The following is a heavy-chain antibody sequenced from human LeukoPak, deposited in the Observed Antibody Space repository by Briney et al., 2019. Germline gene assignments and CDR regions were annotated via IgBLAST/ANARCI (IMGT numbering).Heavy chain of an antibody. CDR2: IYYSGST. CDR1: GGSISSYY. CDR3: ARGSMVRGVISP. V-gene: IGHV4-59*01. Sequence: SETLSLTCTVSGGSISSYYWSWIRQPPGKGLEWIGYIYYSGSTNYNPSLKSRVTISVGTSKNQFSLKLSSVTAADTAVYYCARGSMVRGVISPWGQGTLVTVSS. D-gene: IGHD3-10*01. J-gene: IGHJ5*02.